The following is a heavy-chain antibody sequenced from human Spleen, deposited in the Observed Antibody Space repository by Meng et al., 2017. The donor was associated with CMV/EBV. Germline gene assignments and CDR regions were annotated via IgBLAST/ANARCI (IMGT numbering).Heavy chain of an antibody. CDR1: GFTFSSYW. D-gene: IGHD3-10*01. CDR3: ARGRATMVRDYYYYYGMDV. V-gene: IGHV3-7*01. CDR2: IKQDGSEK. J-gene: IGHJ6*02. Sequence: GESLKISCAASGFTFSSYWMSWVCQAPGKGLEWVANIKQDGSEKYYVDSVKGRFTISRDNAKNSLYLQMNSLRAEDTAVYYCARGRATMVRDYYYYYGMDVWGQGTTVTVSS.